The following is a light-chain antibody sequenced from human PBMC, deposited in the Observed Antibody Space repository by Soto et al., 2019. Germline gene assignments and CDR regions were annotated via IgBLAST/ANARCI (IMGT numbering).Light chain of an antibody. J-gene: IGKJ3*01. CDR3: HQRSRCPLT. CDR2: AAS. Sequence: EGELTQSPGTVSLYPGERATLTCRASQSVSSSFLAWYQQKPGQAPRLLIHAASTGSTGIPARFRGSGSGTDFTLTISSLEPEDFAIYYCHQRSRCPLTFGPGTKVDIK. V-gene: IGKV3D-20*02. CDR1: QSVSSSF.